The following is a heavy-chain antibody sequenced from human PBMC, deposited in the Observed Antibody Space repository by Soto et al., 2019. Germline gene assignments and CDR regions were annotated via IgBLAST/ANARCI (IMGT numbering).Heavy chain of an antibody. Sequence: QVQLVQSGAEVKKPGASVKVSCKASGYTFTSYGISWVRQAPGQGLEWMGWISAYNGNTNYAQKLQGRVTMTTDTSTSTAYMELRSLRSDDTAVYYCARDGYSRDYAKYYYYYGMDVWGQGTTVTVSS. CDR3: ARDGYSRDYAKYYYYYGMDV. V-gene: IGHV1-18*01. D-gene: IGHD3-22*01. J-gene: IGHJ6*02. CDR1: GYTFTSYG. CDR2: ISAYNGNT.